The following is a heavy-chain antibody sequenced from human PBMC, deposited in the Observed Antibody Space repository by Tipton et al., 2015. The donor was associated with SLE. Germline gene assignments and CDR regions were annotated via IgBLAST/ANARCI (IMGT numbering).Heavy chain of an antibody. CDR2: IYSSGDR. CDR3: ARSMLTTKRVFDY. J-gene: IGHJ4*02. Sequence: TLSLTCTVSGGSISFDYWSWIRQSAGRGLEWIGRIYSSGDRDYNPSLRSRVTMSIDASQNRVSLRLKSVSAADTAVYYCARSMLTTKRVFDYWGQGTLVTVPS. V-gene: IGHV4-4*07. D-gene: IGHD3-16*01. CDR1: GGSISFDY.